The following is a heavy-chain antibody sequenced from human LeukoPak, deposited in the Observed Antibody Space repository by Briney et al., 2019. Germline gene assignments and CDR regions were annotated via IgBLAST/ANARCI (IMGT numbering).Heavy chain of an antibody. V-gene: IGHV3-64D*09. CDR1: GFTFSTYA. CDR2: ITNNGGST. J-gene: IGHJ4*02. CDR3: VRRGTSYDS. Sequence: PGGSLRLACSASGFTFSTYAMHWVRQAPGKGLEYVSAITNNGGSTNYADSVKGRFTISRDNSKNALYLQMSSLRAEDTAVYYCVRRGTSYDSWGQGTLVTVSS.